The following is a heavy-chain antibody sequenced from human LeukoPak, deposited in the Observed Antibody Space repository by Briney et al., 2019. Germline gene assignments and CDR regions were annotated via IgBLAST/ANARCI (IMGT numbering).Heavy chain of an antibody. Sequence: SETLSLTCTVSGGSISSSSYYWAWIRQPPGKGLEWIGSIHYSGSTYYNPSLQSRVTISVDTSKNQLSLKLSSVTAADTAVYYCARRMGWLQFVPGGNRNWFDPWGQGTLVTVSS. CDR3: ARRMGWLQFVPGGNRNWFDP. D-gene: IGHD5-24*01. CDR2: IHYSGST. V-gene: IGHV4-39*07. J-gene: IGHJ5*02. CDR1: GGSISSSSYY.